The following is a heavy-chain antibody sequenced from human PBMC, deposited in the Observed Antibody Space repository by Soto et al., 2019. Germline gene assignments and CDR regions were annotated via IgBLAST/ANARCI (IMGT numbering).Heavy chain of an antibody. CDR1: GYSFTSYW. Sequence: GESLKISCKGSGYSFTSYWIGWVRQMPGKGLEWMGIIYPGDSDTRYSPSFQGQVTISADKSISMLYLQVNSLRVEDTAVYYCARIRGYWYGLDVWGQGTTVTVS. CDR2: IYPGDSDT. J-gene: IGHJ6*02. CDR3: ARIRGYWYGLDV. V-gene: IGHV5-51*01.